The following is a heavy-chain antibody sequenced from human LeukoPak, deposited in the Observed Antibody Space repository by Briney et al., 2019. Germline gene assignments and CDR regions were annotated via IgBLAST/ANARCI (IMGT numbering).Heavy chain of an antibody. D-gene: IGHD1-26*01. J-gene: IGHJ4*02. CDR2: IHYSGST. Sequence: PSETLSLTCTVSGGSISSYYWSWIRQPPGKGLEWIGLIHYSGSTTHNPSLKSRVTISIDTSKNQFSLHLSSVTGADTAVYYCARDIREVGESHYFDYWGQGALVTVTS. CDR3: ARDIREVGESHYFDY. V-gene: IGHV4-59*01. CDR1: GGSISSYY.